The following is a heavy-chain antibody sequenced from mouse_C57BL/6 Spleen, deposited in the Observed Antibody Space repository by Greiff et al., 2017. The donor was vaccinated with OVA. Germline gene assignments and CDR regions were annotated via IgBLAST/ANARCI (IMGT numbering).Heavy chain of an antibody. CDR3: ARRDSSGLYAMDY. J-gene: IGHJ4*01. Sequence: EVQRVESGGDLVKPGGSLKLSCAASGFTFSSYGMSWVRQTPDKRLEWVATISSGGSYTYYPDSVKGRFTISRDNAKNTLYLQMSSLKSEDTAMYYCARRDSSGLYAMDYWGQGTSVTVSS. CDR1: GFTFSSYG. V-gene: IGHV5-6*01. CDR2: ISSGGSYT. D-gene: IGHD3-2*02.